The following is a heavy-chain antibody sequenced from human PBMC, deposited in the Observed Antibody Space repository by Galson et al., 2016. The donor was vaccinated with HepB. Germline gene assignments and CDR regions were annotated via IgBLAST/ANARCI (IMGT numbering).Heavy chain of an antibody. D-gene: IGHD3-3*01. CDR3: AKERLAISAIGYFDY. J-gene: IGHJ4*02. V-gene: IGHV3-23*01. CDR1: GFAFSDYA. Sequence: SLRLSCAASGFAFSDYAMSWVRQAPGKGLEWVSDISGGGTNTNYADSVKGRFTVSRDNSKNMLYMEMNSLRAEDTAIYYCAKERLAISAIGYFDYRGQGTLVAVSS. CDR2: ISGGGTNT.